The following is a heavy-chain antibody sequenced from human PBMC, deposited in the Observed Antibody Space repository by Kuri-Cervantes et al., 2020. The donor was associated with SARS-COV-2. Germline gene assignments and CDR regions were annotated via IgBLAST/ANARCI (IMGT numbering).Heavy chain of an antibody. J-gene: IGHJ4*02. CDR3: AKDRVGVQDF. D-gene: IGHD2-21*01. CDR2: IWYVGSNK. V-gene: IGHV3-33*06. CDR1: GFTFSSYG. Sequence: GESLKISCAASGFTFSSYGMHWVRQAPGKGLEWVAVIWYVGSNKYHADSVKGRFTISRDNSKNTLYLQMNSLRAEDTAVYYCAKDRVGVQDFWGQGTLVTVSS.